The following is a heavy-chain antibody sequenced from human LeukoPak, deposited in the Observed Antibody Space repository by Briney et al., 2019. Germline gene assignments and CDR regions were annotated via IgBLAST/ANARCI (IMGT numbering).Heavy chain of an antibody. Sequence: SGPTLVNPTQTLTLTCTFSGFSLPSEGVAVGWIRQPPGKALECLALIFWDDNKHYSPSLKNRLTLTRDTSKNQVVLTMANMDPVDTATYYCAHRTYGPFHYWGQGTLVTVSS. CDR1: GFSLPSEGVA. J-gene: IGHJ4*02. D-gene: IGHD2-8*01. CDR2: IFWDDNK. CDR3: AHRTYGPFHY. V-gene: IGHV2-5*02.